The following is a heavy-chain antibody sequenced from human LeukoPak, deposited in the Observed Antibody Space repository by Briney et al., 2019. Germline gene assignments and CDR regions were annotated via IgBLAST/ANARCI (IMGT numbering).Heavy chain of an antibody. CDR1: GYSISSGYY. CDR2: IYHSGST. Sequence: SETLSLTCAVSGYSISSGYYWDWIRPPPGKGLEWIGSIYHSGSTYYNPSLESRVTISVGTSKNQFSLKLNSVTAADTAVYYCARENSGTYYGDSWGQGTLVTVSS. V-gene: IGHV4-38-2*02. D-gene: IGHD1-26*01. J-gene: IGHJ4*02. CDR3: ARENSGTYYGDS.